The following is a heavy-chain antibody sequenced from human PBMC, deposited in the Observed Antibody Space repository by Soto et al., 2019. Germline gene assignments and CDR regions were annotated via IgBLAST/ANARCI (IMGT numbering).Heavy chain of an antibody. CDR2: ISGSRTTL. D-gene: IGHD3-3*01. CDR3: GRATVSIFGGLVDY. Sequence: EVQLVESGGGVVQPGGSLRLSCVASGFTFSTYSMNWVRQAPGKGLEWISFISGSRTTLYYADSVKGRFTVSRDNAKKSLYLQMNSLRDEDTAFYYCGRATVSIFGGLVDYWGQGTLVTVSS. V-gene: IGHV3-48*02. J-gene: IGHJ4*02. CDR1: GFTFSTYS.